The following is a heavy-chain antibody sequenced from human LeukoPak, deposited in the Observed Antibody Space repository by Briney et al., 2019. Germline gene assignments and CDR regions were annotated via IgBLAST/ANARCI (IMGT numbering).Heavy chain of an antibody. V-gene: IGHV3-7*03. CDR2: IKQDGSEK. CDR3: ANTAAYYYGSGSLSPFDY. Sequence: GGSLRLSCAASGFTLRTYWMSWVRQAPGKGLEWVANIKQDGSEKYYVDSVKGRFTISRDNAKNSLYLQMNSLRAEDTAVYYCANTAAYYYGSGSLSPFDYWGQGTLVTVSS. J-gene: IGHJ4*02. CDR1: GFTLRTYW. D-gene: IGHD3-10*01.